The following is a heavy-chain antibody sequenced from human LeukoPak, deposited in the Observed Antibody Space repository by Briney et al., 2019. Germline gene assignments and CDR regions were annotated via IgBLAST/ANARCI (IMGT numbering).Heavy chain of an antibody. D-gene: IGHD2-21*02. V-gene: IGHV3-30-3*02. J-gene: IGHJ4*02. CDR2: ISYDGSNK. CDR3: AKTSQPYCGGDCSHFDY. CDR1: GFTFSSYA. Sequence: QPGGSLRLSCAASGFTFSSYAMHWVRQAPGKGLEWVAVISYDGSNKYYADSVKGRFTISRDNSKNTLYLQVNSLRVGDTAVYYCAKTSQPYCGGDCSHFDYWGQGTLVTVSS.